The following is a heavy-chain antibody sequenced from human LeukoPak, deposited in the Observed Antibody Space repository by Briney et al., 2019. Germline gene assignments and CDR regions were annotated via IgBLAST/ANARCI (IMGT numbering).Heavy chain of an antibody. V-gene: IGHV4-39*01. CDR2: IYYSKNT. Sequence: TSETLSLTCTVSGGPISSSSAYWGWIRQPPGKGLEWIGSIYYSKNTYYNPSLKSRVTISADTSKNQFSLTLGSVSATDTAVYYCVSPRGFSYGYFDYWGQGTLVTVSS. CDR3: VSPRGFSYGYFDY. D-gene: IGHD5-18*01. J-gene: IGHJ4*02. CDR1: GGPISSSSAY.